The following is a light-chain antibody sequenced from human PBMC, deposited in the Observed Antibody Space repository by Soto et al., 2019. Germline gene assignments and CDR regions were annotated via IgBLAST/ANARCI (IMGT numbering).Light chain of an antibody. CDR2: DAS. CDR1: QSVSNY. V-gene: IGKV3-11*01. J-gene: IGKJ4*01. Sequence: EIVLTQSPATLSLSPGEGATLSCRASQSVSNYIAWYQQKPGQAPRVLIYDASNRAAGVPARFSGSGSGTDFTLTISSLEPEDFATYYCQQANSFPLTFGGGTKVEIK. CDR3: QQANSFPLT.